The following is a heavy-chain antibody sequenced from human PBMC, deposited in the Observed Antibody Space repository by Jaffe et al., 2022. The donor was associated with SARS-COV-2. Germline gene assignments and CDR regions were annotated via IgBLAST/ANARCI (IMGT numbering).Heavy chain of an antibody. CDR3: AKEGFGVGYYDSGHDAFDI. CDR1: GFTFDDYA. Sequence: EVQLVESGGGLVQPGRSLRLSCAASGFTFDDYAMHWVRQAPGKGLEWVSGISWNSGSIGYADSVKGRFTISRDNAKNSLYLQMNSLRAEDTALYYCAKEGFGVGYYDSGHDAFDIWGQGTMVTVSS. CDR2: ISWNSGSI. D-gene: IGHD3-22*01. J-gene: IGHJ3*02. V-gene: IGHV3-9*01.